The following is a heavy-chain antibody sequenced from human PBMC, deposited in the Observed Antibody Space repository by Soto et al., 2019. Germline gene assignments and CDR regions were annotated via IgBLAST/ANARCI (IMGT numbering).Heavy chain of an antibody. CDR2: INRDGTAT. CDR1: GFTFTGNW. V-gene: IGHV3-74*01. CDR3: ATVGTGSYNWFDP. J-gene: IGHJ5*02. Sequence: EVQLVESGGGLVQPGGSLRLSCAASGFTFTGNWMNWVRQGPGKGLVWVARINRDGTATTYADSVTGRFTISRDNSKNTLYLQMNSRGAEDTAVYYCATVGTGSYNWFDPWGQGTMVTVSS. D-gene: IGHD2-15*01.